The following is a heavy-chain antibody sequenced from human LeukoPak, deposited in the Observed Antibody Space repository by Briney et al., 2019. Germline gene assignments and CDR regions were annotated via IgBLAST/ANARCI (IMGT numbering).Heavy chain of an antibody. V-gene: IGHV4-4*07. CDR3: ARDSNGGSFYFDH. Sequence: SETLSLTCAVSDGSISGSYWSWIRQPAGKGLEWIGRVYSSGSTSYNPSLKSRVTMSLDTSKMQLFLKMSSVTAADTAVYYCARDSNGGSFYFDHWGQGTLVTVSS. D-gene: IGHD2-15*01. CDR1: DGSISGSY. J-gene: IGHJ4*02. CDR2: VYSSGST.